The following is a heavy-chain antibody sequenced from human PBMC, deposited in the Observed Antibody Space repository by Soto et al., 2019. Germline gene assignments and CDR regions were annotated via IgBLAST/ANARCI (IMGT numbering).Heavy chain of an antibody. Sequence: ASVXVSFKSSLYTFTVYYIHLLRQAPGQGLEWMGWTSPSSLATNYAQRFQGRVTMSRDRATSTVYMELSRLRSEDTAVYYCAREDAERATTFIDYWGQGTVVTVSS. CDR2: TSPSSLAT. CDR1: LYTFTVYY. CDR3: AREDAERATTFIDY. V-gene: IGHV1-2*02. J-gene: IGHJ4*02.